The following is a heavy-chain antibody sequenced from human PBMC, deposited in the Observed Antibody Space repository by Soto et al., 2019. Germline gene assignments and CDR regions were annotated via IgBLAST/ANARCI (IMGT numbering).Heavy chain of an antibody. Sequence: SETLSLTCPVSGGSISSGGYYWSWIRQHPGKGLEWIGYIYYSGSTYYNPSLKSRVTISVDTSKYQFSLKLSSVTAADTAVYYCARGTLRITIFGVVFNWFDPWGQGTLVTVSS. V-gene: IGHV4-31*03. CDR1: GGSISSGGYY. CDR3: ARGTLRITIFGVVFNWFDP. D-gene: IGHD3-3*01. J-gene: IGHJ5*02. CDR2: IYYSGST.